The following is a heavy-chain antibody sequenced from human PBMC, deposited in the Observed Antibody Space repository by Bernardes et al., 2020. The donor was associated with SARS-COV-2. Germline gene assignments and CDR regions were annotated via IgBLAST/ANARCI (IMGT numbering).Heavy chain of an antibody. CDR3: ARGLWAPHDAFDI. CDR2: ISSSSSYI. D-gene: IGHD2-21*01. V-gene: IGHV3-21*01. Sequence: GSLRLSCAASGFTFSSYSMNWVRQAPGKGLEWVASISSSSSYIYYTDSVKGRFTISRDNAKNSLYLQMNSLRVGDTAVFYCARGLWAPHDAFDIWGQGTMVTVSS. CDR1: GFTFSSYS. J-gene: IGHJ3*02.